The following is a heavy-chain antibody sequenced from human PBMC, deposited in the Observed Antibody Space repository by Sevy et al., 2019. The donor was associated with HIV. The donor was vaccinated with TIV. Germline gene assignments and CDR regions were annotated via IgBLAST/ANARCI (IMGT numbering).Heavy chain of an antibody. Sequence: SGPTLVKPTQTLTLTCTFSGFSLSTSGVGVGWIRQPPGKALEWLALIYWNDDKRYSPSLKSRLTITKDTSKNQVVLRMTNMDPVDTATYYCAHSPRVIYGSGSYYKNWFDPWGQGTLVTVSS. V-gene: IGHV2-5*01. CDR2: IYWNDDK. CDR1: GFSLSTSGVG. D-gene: IGHD3-10*01. CDR3: AHSPRVIYGSGSYYKNWFDP. J-gene: IGHJ5*02.